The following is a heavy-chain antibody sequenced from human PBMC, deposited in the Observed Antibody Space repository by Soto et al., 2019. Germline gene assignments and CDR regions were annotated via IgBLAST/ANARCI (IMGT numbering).Heavy chain of an antibody. Sequence: SVKVSGKASGGTFSGYAISWVRQAPGQGLEWMGEIIPMFGTSNYAQKFQGRVTITADESTSTAYMELSSLRSEDTAVYYCARGSCSSTSCYKEYYFDLWGQGTLVTVSS. CDR3: ARGSCSSTSCYKEYYFDL. CDR1: GGTFSGYA. D-gene: IGHD2-2*02. V-gene: IGHV1-69*13. CDR2: IIPMFGTS. J-gene: IGHJ4*02.